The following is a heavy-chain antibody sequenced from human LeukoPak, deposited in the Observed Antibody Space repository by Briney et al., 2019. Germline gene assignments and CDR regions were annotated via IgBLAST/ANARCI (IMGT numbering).Heavy chain of an antibody. CDR2: ISSSSSYI. CDR3: AKDRDIVVVPAAMEGPIDY. D-gene: IGHD2-2*01. CDR1: GFTFSSYW. Sequence: GGSLRLSCAASGFTFSSYWMNWVRQAPGKGLEWVPSISSSSSYIYYADSVKGRFTISRDNSKNTLFLQMNSLRAEDTAVYYCAKDRDIVVVPAAMEGPIDYWGQGTLVTVSS. V-gene: IGHV3-21*01. J-gene: IGHJ4*02.